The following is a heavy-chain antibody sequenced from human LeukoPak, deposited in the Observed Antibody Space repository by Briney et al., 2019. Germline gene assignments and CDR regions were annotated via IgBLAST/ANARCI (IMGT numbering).Heavy chain of an antibody. V-gene: IGHV3-30*18. Sequence: GRSLRLSCAASGFTFSSYGMRWVCQAPGKGLEWVAVISYDGSNKYYADSVKGRFTISRDNSKNTLYLQMNSLRAEDTAVYYCAKAVGQWLVASPWGQGTLVTVSS. CDR3: AKAVGQWLVASP. J-gene: IGHJ5*02. CDR1: GFTFSSYG. CDR2: ISYDGSNK. D-gene: IGHD6-19*01.